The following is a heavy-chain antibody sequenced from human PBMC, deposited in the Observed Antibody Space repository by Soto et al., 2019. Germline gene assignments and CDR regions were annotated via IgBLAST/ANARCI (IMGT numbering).Heavy chain of an antibody. CDR3: ARGPFRYSGYDNYFDS. CDR2: INGAGTRT. CDR1: GFTFSDYW. V-gene: IGHV3-74*01. D-gene: IGHD5-12*01. Sequence: EVQLVESGGGLVQPGGSLRLSCAASGFTFSDYWMHWVRQGPEEGLMWCSRINGAGTRTSYADSVKGRFTISRDNAKNSLSLQMKSLRVKDKDVYYCARGPFRYSGYDNYFDSWGQGTLVTVSS. J-gene: IGHJ4*02.